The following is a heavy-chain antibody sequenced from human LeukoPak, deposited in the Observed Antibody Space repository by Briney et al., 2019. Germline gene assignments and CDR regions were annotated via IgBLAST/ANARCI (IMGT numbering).Heavy chain of an antibody. CDR2: ISGSGDNT. CDR3: AKRSGYTTGWFFDF. CDR1: GFSFSSYA. D-gene: IGHD6-19*01. J-gene: IGHJ4*02. V-gene: IGHV3-23*01. Sequence: GGSLRLSCAASGFSFSSYAMSWVRQAPGKGQEWVSSISGSGDNTYYAESVKGRFTISRDNSKNTLFLQMNSLRAEDTAVFYCAKRSGYTTGWFFDFWGQGTLVTVSS.